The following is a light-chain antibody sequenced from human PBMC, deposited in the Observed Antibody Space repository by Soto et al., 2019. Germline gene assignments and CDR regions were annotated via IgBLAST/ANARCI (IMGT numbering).Light chain of an antibody. CDR3: QQYNNWPPKQYT. J-gene: IGKJ2*01. CDR2: GAS. V-gene: IGKV3-15*01. CDR1: QSVSSN. Sequence: EIVMTQSPATLSVSPGERATLSCRASQSVSSNLAWYHHKPGQAPRLLIYGASTRATGIPARFSASGSGTEFSLTISSLQSEDFAVYYCQQYNNWPPKQYTFGQGTKLEIK.